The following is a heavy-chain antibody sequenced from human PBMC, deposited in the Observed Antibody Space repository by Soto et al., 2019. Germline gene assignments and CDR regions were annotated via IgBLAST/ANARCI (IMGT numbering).Heavy chain of an antibody. V-gene: IGHV4-59*08. D-gene: IGHD2-2*01. Sequence: SETLSLTCTVSGGSISSYYWSWIRQPPGKGLEWIGYIYYSGSTNYNPSLKSRVTISVDTSKNQFSLKLSSVTAADTAVYYCARINYCSSTSCYDGWFDPWGQGTLVTVSS. CDR3: ARINYCSSTSCYDGWFDP. CDR2: IYYSGST. CDR1: GGSISSYY. J-gene: IGHJ5*02.